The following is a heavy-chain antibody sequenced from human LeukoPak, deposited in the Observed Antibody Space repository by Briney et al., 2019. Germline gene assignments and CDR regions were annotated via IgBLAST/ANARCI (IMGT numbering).Heavy chain of an antibody. Sequence: KSGGSLRLSCAASGFTFSSYAMSWVRQAPGKGLEWVSAISGSGGSTYYADSVKGRFTISRDNSKNTLYLQMNSLRAEDTAVYYCAKSIFKFYYDSSGYYWDYWGQGTLVTVSS. J-gene: IGHJ4*02. CDR2: ISGSGGST. CDR3: AKSIFKFYYDSSGYYWDY. D-gene: IGHD3-22*01. CDR1: GFTFSSYA. V-gene: IGHV3-23*01.